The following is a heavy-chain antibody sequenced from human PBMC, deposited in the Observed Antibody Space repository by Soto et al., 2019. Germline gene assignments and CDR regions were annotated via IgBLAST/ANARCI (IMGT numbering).Heavy chain of an antibody. V-gene: IGHV3-9*01. Sequence: PGGYLGLSCSAAGVTCSIYSMNWVRQAPGKGLEWVSGISWNSGSIGYADSVKGRFTISRDNAKNSLYLQMNSLRAEDTALYYCAKDPDYWGQGTLVTVSS. CDR2: ISWNSGSI. CDR3: AKDPDY. J-gene: IGHJ4*02. CDR1: GVTCSIYS.